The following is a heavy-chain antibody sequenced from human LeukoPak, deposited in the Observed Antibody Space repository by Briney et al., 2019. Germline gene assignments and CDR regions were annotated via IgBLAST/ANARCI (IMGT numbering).Heavy chain of an antibody. Sequence: PSETLSLTCTVSGGSISSSSYYWGWIRQPPGKGLEWIGSIYYSGSTYYNPSLKSRVTISVDTSKNQFSLKLSSVTAADTAVYYCARHQRRRITMVRGVNYFDYWGQGTLVTVSS. V-gene: IGHV4-39*01. CDR3: ARHQRRRITMVRGVNYFDY. D-gene: IGHD3-10*01. J-gene: IGHJ4*02. CDR1: GGSISSSSYY. CDR2: IYYSGST.